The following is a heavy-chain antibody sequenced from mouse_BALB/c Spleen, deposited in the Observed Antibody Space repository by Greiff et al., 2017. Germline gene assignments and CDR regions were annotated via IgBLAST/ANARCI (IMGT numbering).Heavy chain of an antibody. D-gene: IGHD1-1*01. CDR3: VRSYYGSSPYWYFDV. CDR2: IWSGGST. J-gene: IGHJ1*01. V-gene: IGHV2-2-2*01. CDR1: GFSLTSYG. Sequence: QVQLQQSGPGLVQPSQSLSITCTVSGFSLTSYGVHWVRQSPGKGLEWLGVIWSGGSTDYNAAFISRLSISKDNSKSQVFFKMNSLQADDTAIYYCVRSYYGSSPYWYFDVWGAGTTVTVSS.